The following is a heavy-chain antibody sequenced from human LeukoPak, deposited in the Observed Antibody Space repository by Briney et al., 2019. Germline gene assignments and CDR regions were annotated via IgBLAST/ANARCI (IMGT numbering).Heavy chain of an antibody. D-gene: IGHD3-10*01. V-gene: IGHV1-24*01. J-gene: IGHJ4*02. CDR3: ATSPNLLWFGELPLD. CDR2: FDPEDGET. CDR1: GYTLTELS. Sequence: ASVKVSCKVSGYTLTELSMHWVRQAPGKGLEWMGGFDPEDGETIYAQKFQGRVTMTEDTSTDTAYMELSSLRSEDTAVYYCATSPNLLWFGELPLDWGQGTLVTVSS.